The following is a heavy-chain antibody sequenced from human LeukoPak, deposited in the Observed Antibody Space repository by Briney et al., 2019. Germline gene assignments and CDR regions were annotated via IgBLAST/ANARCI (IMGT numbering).Heavy chain of an antibody. D-gene: IGHD1/OR15-1a*01. CDR3: ARRTALEQYFDY. V-gene: IGHV3-23*01. CDR2: ITGSGSNT. CDR1: GITFSSYA. Sequence: PGGSLRLSCAASGITFSSYAMHWVRQAPGKGLEWVSAITGSGSNTYYADSVKGRFTISRDNSKNTLYLQMNSMRADDTAVYYCARRTALEQYFDYWGQGTLVTVS. J-gene: IGHJ4*02.